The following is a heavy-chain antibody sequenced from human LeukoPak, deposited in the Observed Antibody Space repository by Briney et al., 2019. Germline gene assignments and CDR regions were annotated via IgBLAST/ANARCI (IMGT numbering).Heavy chain of an antibody. CDR2: IYTSGST. D-gene: IGHD6-13*01. Sequence: SETLSLTCTASGGSISSYYWSWIRQPAGKGLEWIGRIYTSGSTNYNPSLKSRVTMSVDTSKNQFSLKLSSVTAADTAVYYCARDQGIRKGNYYYYYMDVWGKGTTVTVSS. CDR3: ARDQGIRKGNYYYYYMDV. V-gene: IGHV4-4*07. J-gene: IGHJ6*03. CDR1: GGSISSYY.